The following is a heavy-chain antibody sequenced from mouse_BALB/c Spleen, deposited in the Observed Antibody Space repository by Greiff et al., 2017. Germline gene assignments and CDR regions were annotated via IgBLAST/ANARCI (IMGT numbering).Heavy chain of an antibody. CDR2: IYPGNSDT. J-gene: IGHJ1*01. D-gene: IGHD2-10*02. CDR1: GYSFTSYW. Sequence: EVQLQQSGTVLARPGASVKMSCKASGYSFTSYWMHWVKQRPGQGLEWIGAIYPGNSDTSYNQKFKGKAKLTAVTSASTAYMELSSLTNEDSAVYYCTTYGNYEDWYFDVWGAGTTVTVSS. CDR3: TTYGNYEDWYFDV. V-gene: IGHV1-5*01.